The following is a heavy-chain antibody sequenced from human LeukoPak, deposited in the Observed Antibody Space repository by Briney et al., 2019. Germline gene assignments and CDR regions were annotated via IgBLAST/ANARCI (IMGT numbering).Heavy chain of an antibody. D-gene: IGHD6-19*01. CDR3: ARYVTGWSSAFDM. Sequence: GRSLRLPCAASGFTFSSYAMHWVRQAPGKGLEWVAVISYDGSNKYYADSVKGRFTISRDNSKNTLYLEMNSLRAEDTAVYYCARYVTGWSSAFDMWGQGTMVTVSS. J-gene: IGHJ3*02. CDR1: GFTFSSYA. CDR2: ISYDGSNK. V-gene: IGHV3-30*14.